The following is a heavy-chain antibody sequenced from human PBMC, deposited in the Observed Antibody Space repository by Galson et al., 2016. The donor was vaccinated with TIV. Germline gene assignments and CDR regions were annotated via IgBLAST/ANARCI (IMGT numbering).Heavy chain of an antibody. CDR1: GFTFSHFG. CDR3: AKDVRTDSVDLEY. J-gene: IGHJ4*02. V-gene: IGHV3-30*02. Sequence: SLRLSCAASGFTFSHFGMHWVRHAPGKGLEWLAFIRYDATKTYYAESVKGRFTISRDQSRSALYLQMNALRGDDTAMYYCAKDVRTDSVDLEYWGQGTLVTVSS. D-gene: IGHD2-15*01. CDR2: IRYDATKT.